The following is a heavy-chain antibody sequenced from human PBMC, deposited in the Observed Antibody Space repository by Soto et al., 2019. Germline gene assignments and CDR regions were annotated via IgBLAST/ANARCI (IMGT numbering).Heavy chain of an antibody. CDR3: ARDFMTGGNFYYYYGMDV. Sequence: SETLSLICTVSGGSISSGDYYWSWIRQPPGKGLEWIGYIYYSGSTYYNPSLKSRVTISVDTSKNQFSLKLSSVTAADTAVYYCARDFMTGGNFYYYYGMDVWGQGTTVTVSS. CDR1: GGSISSGDYY. J-gene: IGHJ6*02. V-gene: IGHV4-30-4*01. D-gene: IGHD2-21*02. CDR2: IYYSGST.